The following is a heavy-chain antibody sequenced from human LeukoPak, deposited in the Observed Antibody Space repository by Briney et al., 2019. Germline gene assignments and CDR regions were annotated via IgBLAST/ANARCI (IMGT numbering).Heavy chain of an antibody. CDR1: GFTFSSYA. V-gene: IGHV3-23*01. CDR3: AKGRGYCSGGSCPGYFDY. Sequence: PGGSLRLSCAASGFTFSSYAMSWVRQAPGKGLEWVSAISGSGGSTYYADSVKGRFTISRDNSKNTLYLQMNSLRAEDTAVYYCAKGRGYCSGGSCPGYFDYWGQGTLVTVSS. J-gene: IGHJ4*02. D-gene: IGHD2-15*01. CDR2: ISGSGGST.